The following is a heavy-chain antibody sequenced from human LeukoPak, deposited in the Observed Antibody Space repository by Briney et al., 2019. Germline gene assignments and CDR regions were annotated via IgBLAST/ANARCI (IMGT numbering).Heavy chain of an antibody. J-gene: IGHJ4*02. CDR3: GRAFRTPSWFIGY. Sequence: GGSLRLSCAASGFTFSSYAMTWVRQAPGKGLEWVSSISNSADVRYHADTVKGRFTISRDNSKNTLYLQMNSLRARDTAVYYCGRAFRTPSWFIGYWGQGALVTVSS. CDR1: GFTFSSYA. CDR2: ISNSADVR. D-gene: IGHD3-10*01. V-gene: IGHV3-23*01.